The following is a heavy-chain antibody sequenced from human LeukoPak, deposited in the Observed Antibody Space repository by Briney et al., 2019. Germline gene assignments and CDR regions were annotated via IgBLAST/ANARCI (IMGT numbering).Heavy chain of an antibody. V-gene: IGHV4-30-2*01. CDR2: IYHSGSGST. D-gene: IGHD3-3*01. CDR1: GGSISSGGHP. CDR3: ARSRVWSDDWGYFDY. J-gene: IGHJ4*02. Sequence: PSQTLSLTCTVSGGSISSGGHPWSWIRQPPGKGLEWIGYIYHSGSGSTYYNPSLKSRVTISIDKSKNQFSLKLNSVTAADTAVYYCARSRVWSDDWGYFDYWGQGTLVTVSS.